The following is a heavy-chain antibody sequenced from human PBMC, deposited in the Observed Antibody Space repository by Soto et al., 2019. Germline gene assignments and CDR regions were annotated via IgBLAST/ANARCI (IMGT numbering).Heavy chain of an antibody. CDR2: MYYSGTT. D-gene: IGHD1-1*01. J-gene: IGHJ5*02. Sequence: SETLSLTCTVSGGSIRSSYWTWIRQPPGKGLEWIGHMYYSGTTNYNPSLKSRVTMSVGTSKNQFSLKLSSVTAADTAVYYCARAAETGGNCFDPWGQGTLVTVSS. CDR3: ARAAETGGNCFDP. CDR1: GGSIRSSY. V-gene: IGHV4-59*01.